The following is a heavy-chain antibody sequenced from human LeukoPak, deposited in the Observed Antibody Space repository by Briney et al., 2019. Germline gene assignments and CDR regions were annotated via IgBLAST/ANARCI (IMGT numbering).Heavy chain of an antibody. Sequence: SLRLSSAASGFTFDDYAMHWVRPAPGQGLEGVSGISWSSASIGHTDPVKGRFTLSRDNAKNSLYLQRNSPRAEDTASYYCAKAHHAGGWPIGSRQGGYFDYWGQGTLVTVSS. CDR3: AKAHHAGGWPIGSRQGGYFDY. CDR1: GFTFDDYA. V-gene: IGHV3-9*01. J-gene: IGHJ4*02. CDR2: ISWSSASI. D-gene: IGHD6-19*01.